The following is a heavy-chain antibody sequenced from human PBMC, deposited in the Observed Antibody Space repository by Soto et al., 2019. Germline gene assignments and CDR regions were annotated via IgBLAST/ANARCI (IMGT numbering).Heavy chain of an antibody. CDR1: GFTVSSNY. V-gene: IGHV3-53*01. D-gene: IGHD5-18*01. J-gene: IGHJ6*02. CDR3: ARDSPFEYGYGPGRSTYGMDV. Sequence: GGSLRLSCAASGFTVSSNYMSWVRQAPGKGLEWVSVIYSGGSTYYADSVKGRFTISRDNSKNTLYLQMNSLRADDTAVYYCARDSPFEYGYGPGRSTYGMDVWGQGTTVTVSS. CDR2: IYSGGST.